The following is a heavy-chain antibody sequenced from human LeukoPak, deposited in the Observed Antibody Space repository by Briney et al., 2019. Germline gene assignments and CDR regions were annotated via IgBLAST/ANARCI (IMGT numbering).Heavy chain of an antibody. V-gene: IGHV4-39*01. J-gene: IGHJ4*02. CDR2: MYYSGRT. D-gene: IGHD1-26*01. CDR3: VTSGWEQLLLQ. CDR1: GGSITSSTFY. Sequence: SETLSLTCTVSGGSITSSTFYWGWIRQPPGEGLEWIGTMYYSGRTNYNPSLEGRVSISVDPSKNQFSLKLSSVTAADTAVYYCVTSGWEQLLLQWGQGTLVTVSS.